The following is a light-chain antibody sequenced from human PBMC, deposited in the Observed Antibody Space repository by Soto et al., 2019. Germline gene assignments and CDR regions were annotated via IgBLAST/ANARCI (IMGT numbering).Light chain of an antibody. CDR3: CSYASSSSYV. CDR1: TSDVGGYNL. V-gene: IGLV2-23*01. CDR2: EGT. J-gene: IGLJ1*01. Sequence: QSALTQPASVSGSPGQSITISCSGTTSDVGGYNLVSWYQQHTAKAPKLLIYEGTRRPSGVSSRFSGSKSGNTASLTISGLQAEDEADYYCCSYASSSSYVFGTGTKGTVL.